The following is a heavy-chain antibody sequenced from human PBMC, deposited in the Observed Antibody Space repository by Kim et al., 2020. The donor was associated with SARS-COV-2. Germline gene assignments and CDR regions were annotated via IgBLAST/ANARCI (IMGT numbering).Heavy chain of an antibody. CDR2: IYYSVST. Sequence: SETLSLTCTVSGGSISSGGYYWSWIRQHPGKGLEWIGYIYYSVSTYYNPSLTSRVTISVDTSKNQFSLKLSSVTAADTAVYYCARNIGITMIVVVTGWFDPWGQGTLVTVSS. D-gene: IGHD3-22*01. J-gene: IGHJ5*02. V-gene: IGHV4-31*03. CDR1: GGSISSGGYY. CDR3: ARNIGITMIVVVTGWFDP.